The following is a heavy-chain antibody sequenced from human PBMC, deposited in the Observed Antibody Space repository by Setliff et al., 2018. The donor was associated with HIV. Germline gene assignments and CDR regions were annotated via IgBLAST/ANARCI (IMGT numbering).Heavy chain of an antibody. Sequence: GGSLRLSCAASGFTFSSNWMSWVRQAPGKGLEWVSSISSSSSYIYYADSVKGRFTISRDNAKNSLYLQMSSLRAEDTAVYYCARGDTTPIYPNYMDVWGKGTTVTVSS. D-gene: IGHD2-21*02. V-gene: IGHV3-21*01. J-gene: IGHJ6*03. CDR2: ISSSSSYI. CDR3: ARGDTTPIYPNYMDV. CDR1: GFTFSSNW.